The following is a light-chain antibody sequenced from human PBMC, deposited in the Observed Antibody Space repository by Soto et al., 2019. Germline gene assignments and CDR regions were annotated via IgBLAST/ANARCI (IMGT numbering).Light chain of an antibody. CDR2: DAS. J-gene: IGKJ4*01. CDR3: QQYYTTPLT. V-gene: IGKV3-11*01. CDR1: QSVSSY. Sequence: EIVLTQSPATLSLSPGERATLSCRASQSVSSYLAWYQQKPGQAPRLLIYDASNRATGIPARFSGSGSGTVFTLTISSLQAEDVAVYYCQQYYTTPLTFGGGTKVDI.